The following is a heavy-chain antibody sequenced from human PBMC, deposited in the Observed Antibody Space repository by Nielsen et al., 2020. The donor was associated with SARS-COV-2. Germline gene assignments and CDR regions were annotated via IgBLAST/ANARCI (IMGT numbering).Heavy chain of an antibody. V-gene: IGHV3-74*01. Sequence: GESLKISCVASGLTFSDDWMHWVRQVPGKGLVWVSRINGDGTFINYADSVKGRFTIYRDNAKNTLYLEMNSLRVEDTALYYCARSLTGYYMGGAGEWGRWGQGTLVTVSS. CDR1: GLTFSDDW. CDR3: ARSLTGYYMGGAGEWGR. J-gene: IGHJ4*02. D-gene: IGHD3-9*01. CDR2: INGDGTFI.